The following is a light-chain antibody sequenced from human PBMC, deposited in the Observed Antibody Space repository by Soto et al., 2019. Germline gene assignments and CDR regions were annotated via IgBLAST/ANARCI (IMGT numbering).Light chain of an antibody. J-gene: IGKJ1*01. CDR1: QSVLFSSNNQNY. CDR2: WAS. CDR3: DQYYITPRT. Sequence: DIVMSQSPDSLAVSLGERATINCKSSQSVLFSSNNQNYLAWYQQKPGQPPKLLIYWASTRESGVPDRFSGTGPGTDFTPTISSLQSEDVAMDYCDQYYITPRTFGQRTKVEIK. V-gene: IGKV4-1*01.